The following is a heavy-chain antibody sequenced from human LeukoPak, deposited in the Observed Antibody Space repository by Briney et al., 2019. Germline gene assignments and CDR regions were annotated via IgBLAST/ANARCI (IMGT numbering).Heavy chain of an antibody. J-gene: IGHJ4*02. CDR1: RFTFITYS. CDR2: ISSSSNYI. V-gene: IGHV3-21*04. CDR3: PRDLERLVVVPAAIDY. D-gene: IGHD2-2*01. Sequence: GGALRVSCVASRFTFITYSMNWVPHTPQKGLECVSSISSSSNYIHYADSVQGRFTIPRHNAKNSLFLQMNSLSAEDTAVYYCPRDLERLVVVPAAIDYWGQGTLVTVSS.